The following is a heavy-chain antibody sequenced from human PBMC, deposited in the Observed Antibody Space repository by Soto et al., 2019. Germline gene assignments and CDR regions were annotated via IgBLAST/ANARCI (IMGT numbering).Heavy chain of an antibody. CDR2: ISYDGTKI. D-gene: IGHD5-12*01. CDR3: AKDLSILATIQYFDS. CDR1: GLRLSAYG. J-gene: IGHJ4*02. Sequence: QVQLVESGGAGVQPGGSRSPSCAPFGLRLSAYGMNWVRRVQARGLEWVAVISYDGTKIYYADSVKGRFTISRDSSENTLFLQMNSLRVEDTAVYYCAKDLSILATIQYFDSWGQGTLVTVSS. V-gene: IGHV3-30*18.